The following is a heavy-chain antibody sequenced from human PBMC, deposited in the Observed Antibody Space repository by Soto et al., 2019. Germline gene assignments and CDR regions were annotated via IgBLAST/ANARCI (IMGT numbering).Heavy chain of an antibody. J-gene: IGHJ4*02. CDR1: GFTFSSYW. Sequence: EVQLVESGGGLVQPGGSLRLSCAASGFTFSSYWMSWVRQAPGKGLEWVANIKQDGSEKYYVDSVKGRFTISRDNAKNSLYLQMNSLRAEDTAVYYCARSRSAGQMYNWNYSLVLVDFDYWGQGTLVTVSS. CDR2: IKQDGSEK. V-gene: IGHV3-7*01. D-gene: IGHD1-7*01. CDR3: ARSRSAGQMYNWNYSLVLVDFDY.